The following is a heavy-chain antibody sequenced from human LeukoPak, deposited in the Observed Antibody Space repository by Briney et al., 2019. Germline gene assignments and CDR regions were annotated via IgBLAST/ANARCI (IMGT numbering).Heavy chain of an antibody. Sequence: XXMXXINPNSCGTNYAQKFQGRVTMTRDTSISTAYMELSRLRSDDTAVYYCARDLVGTRDDAFDIWGQGTMVTVSS. D-gene: IGHD1-7*01. J-gene: IGHJ3*02. CDR3: ARDLVGTRDDAFDI. CDR2: INPNSCGT. V-gene: IGHV1-2*02.